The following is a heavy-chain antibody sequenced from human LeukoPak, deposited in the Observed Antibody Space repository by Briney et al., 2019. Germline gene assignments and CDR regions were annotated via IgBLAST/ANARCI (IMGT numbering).Heavy chain of an antibody. CDR3: ARYLSGGNSRGAFDY. J-gene: IGHJ4*02. CDR1: GFTFSTYS. Sequence: GGSLRLSCAASGFTFSTYSMNWVRQAPGKGLEWVSYISAGSSTIFYKDSVKGRFTISRDNAKNSLYLQMHSLRDDDTAVYYCARYLSGGNSRGAFDYWGQGTLVTVSS. V-gene: IGHV3-48*02. CDR2: ISAGSSTI. D-gene: IGHD4-23*01.